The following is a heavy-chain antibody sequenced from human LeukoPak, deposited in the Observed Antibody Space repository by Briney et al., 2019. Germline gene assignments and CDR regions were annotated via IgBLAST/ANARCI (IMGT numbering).Heavy chain of an antibody. V-gene: IGHV3-23*01. CDR2: ISGSGGST. D-gene: IGHD6-19*01. CDR1: GFTFSSYA. Sequence: QPGGSPRLSCAASGFTFSSYAMSWVRQAPGKGLEWVSAISGSGGSTYYADSVKGRFTISRDDSNNTLYLQMNSLRAEDTAVYYCAKGEYSSGWSLIDYWGQGTLVTVSS. J-gene: IGHJ4*02. CDR3: AKGEYSSGWSLIDY.